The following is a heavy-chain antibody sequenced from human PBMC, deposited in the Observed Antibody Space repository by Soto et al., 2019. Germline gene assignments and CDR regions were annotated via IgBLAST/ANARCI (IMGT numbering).Heavy chain of an antibody. D-gene: IGHD3-16*01. CDR3: ARIRWAPMGYYYYGMDV. Sequence: QVTLKESGPVLVKPTETLTLTCTVSGFSLSNARMGVSWIRQPPGQALEWLAHIFSNDEKSYSTSLKSRLTISKDTSKSQVVLTMTNMDPVDTATYYCARIRWAPMGYYYYGMDVWGQGTTVTVSS. J-gene: IGHJ6*02. CDR1: GFSLSNARMG. V-gene: IGHV2-26*01. CDR2: IFSNDEK.